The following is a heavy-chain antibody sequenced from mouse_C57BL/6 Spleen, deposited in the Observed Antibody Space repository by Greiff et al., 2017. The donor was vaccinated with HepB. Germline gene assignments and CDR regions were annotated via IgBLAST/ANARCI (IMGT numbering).Heavy chain of an antibody. V-gene: IGHV5-9-1*02. CDR2: ISSGGDYI. J-gene: IGHJ3*01. Sequence: EVKLMESGEGLVKPGGSLKLSCAASGFTFSSYAMSWVRQTPEKRLEWVAYISSGGDYIYYADTVKGRFTISRDNARNTLYLQMSSLKSEDTAMYYCTRDNDGYYKFAYWGQGTLVTVSA. CDR1: GFTFSSYA. CDR3: TRDNDGYYKFAY. D-gene: IGHD2-3*01.